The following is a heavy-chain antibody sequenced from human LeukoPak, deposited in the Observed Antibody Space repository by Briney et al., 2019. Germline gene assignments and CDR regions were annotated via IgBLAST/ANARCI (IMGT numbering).Heavy chain of an antibody. CDR1: GGSITSNSYY. J-gene: IGHJ4*02. D-gene: IGHD2-2*01. CDR3: ARERREQLLPPYTRSVTYFDY. V-gene: IGHV4-39*07. CDR2: IYYSGST. Sequence: SETLSLTCTVSGGSITSNSYYWGWIRQPPGKGLEWIGSIYYSGSTYYNPSLKRRVTISIDTSKNQFSLKLSSVTAADTAVYYCARERREQLLPPYTRSVTYFDYWGQGTLVTVSS.